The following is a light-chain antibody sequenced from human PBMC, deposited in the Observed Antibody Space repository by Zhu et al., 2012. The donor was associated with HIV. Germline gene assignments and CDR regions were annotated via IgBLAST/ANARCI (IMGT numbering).Light chain of an antibody. V-gene: IGKV3-20*01. J-gene: IGKJ2*01. CDR2: GAS. CDR1: QTVSRNY. CDR3: QHYVPSPMYT. Sequence: EIVLTQSPGTLSLSPGERATLSCRASQTVSRNYLAWYQQKPGQAPRLLIYGASRRVTGIPDRFSGSGSGTHFTLTISRLEPEDFAVYYCQHYVPSPMYTFGQGTKLEIK.